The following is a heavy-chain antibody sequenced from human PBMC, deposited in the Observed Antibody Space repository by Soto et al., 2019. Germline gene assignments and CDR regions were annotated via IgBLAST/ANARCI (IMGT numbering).Heavy chain of an antibody. V-gene: IGHV3-23*01. D-gene: IGHD2-2*01. Sequence: GGSLRLSCAASGFTFSIYAMTWVRQAPGKGLQWVSGISGGAGSTYYADSVKGRFTISRDNSKNTLYLQMNSLRAEDTAVYYCAKRASVVPAADVDYWGQGTLVTVSS. CDR3: AKRASVVPAADVDY. CDR1: GFTFSIYA. CDR2: ISGGAGST. J-gene: IGHJ4*02.